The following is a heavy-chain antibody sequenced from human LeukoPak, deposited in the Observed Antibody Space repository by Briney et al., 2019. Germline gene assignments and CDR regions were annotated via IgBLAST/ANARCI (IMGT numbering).Heavy chain of an antibody. V-gene: IGHV3-21*01. D-gene: IGHD3-10*01. CDR1: GFTFSSYS. Sequence: PGGSLRLSCAASGFTFSSYSMNWVRQAPGKGLEWVSYISSSSSYIYYADSVKGRFTISRDNAKNSLYLQMNSLRAEDTAVYYCASEILWFGDLKVDSWGQGTLVTVSS. CDR2: ISSSSSYI. J-gene: IGHJ4*02. CDR3: ASEILWFGDLKVDS.